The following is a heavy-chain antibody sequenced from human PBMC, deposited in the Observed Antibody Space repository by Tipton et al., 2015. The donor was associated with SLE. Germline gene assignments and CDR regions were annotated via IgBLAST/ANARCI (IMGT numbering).Heavy chain of an antibody. D-gene: IGHD7-27*01. CDR2: IYYSGST. CDR3: ARGRWGFYFDY. V-gene: IGHV4-59*01. CDR1: GGSISSYY. J-gene: IGHJ4*02. Sequence: TLSLTCTVSGGSISSYYWSWIRQPPGKGLEWIGYIYYSGSTNYNPSLKSRVTISVDTSKNQFSLKLSSVTAADTAVYYCARGRWGFYFDYWGQGTLVTVSP.